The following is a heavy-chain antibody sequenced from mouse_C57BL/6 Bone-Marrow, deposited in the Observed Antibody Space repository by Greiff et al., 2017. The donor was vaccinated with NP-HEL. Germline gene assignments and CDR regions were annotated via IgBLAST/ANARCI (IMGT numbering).Heavy chain of an antibody. CDR2: ISDGGSYT. V-gene: IGHV5-4*03. CDR3: ARVRTWFAY. Sequence: EVKLVESGGGLVKPGGSLKLSCAASGFTFSSYAMSWVRQTPEKRLEWVATISDGGSYTYYPDNVKGRFTISRDNAKNNLYLQMSHLKSEDTAMYYCARVRTWFAYWGQGTLVTVSA. CDR1: GFTFSSYA. J-gene: IGHJ3*01.